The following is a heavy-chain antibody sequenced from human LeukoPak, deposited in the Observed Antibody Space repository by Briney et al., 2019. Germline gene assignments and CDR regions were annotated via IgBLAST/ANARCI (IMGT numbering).Heavy chain of an antibody. CDR2: ISGSGGST. D-gene: IGHD3-22*01. J-gene: IGHJ4*02. CDR3: AKYSRRSYDSSGYLDY. V-gene: IGHV3-23*01. CDR1: GFTFSSYG. Sequence: PGGSLRLSCAASGFTFSSYGMHWVRQAPGKGLEWVSAISGSGGSTYYADSVKGRFTISRDNSKNTLYLQMNSLRAEDTAVYYCAKYSRRSYDSSGYLDYWGQGTLVTVSS.